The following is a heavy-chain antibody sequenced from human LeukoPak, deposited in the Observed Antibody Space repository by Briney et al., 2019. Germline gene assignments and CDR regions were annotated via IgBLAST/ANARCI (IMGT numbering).Heavy chain of an antibody. CDR1: GGSISRYY. CDR3: ARGGYYGSGNDFRFDP. V-gene: IGHV4-59*01. CDR2: FYYSGST. D-gene: IGHD3-10*01. Sequence: PSETLSLTCTVSGGSISRYYWSWIRQPPGKGVEWMWYFYYSGSTNYKPSLKGRVTISVDTSKNQFSLKLNSVTAADTAVYYCARGGYYGSGNDFRFDPWGQGTLVTVSS. J-gene: IGHJ5*02.